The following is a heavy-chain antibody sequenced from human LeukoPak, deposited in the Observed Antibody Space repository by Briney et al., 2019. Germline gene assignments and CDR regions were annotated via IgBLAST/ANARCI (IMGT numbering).Heavy chain of an antibody. J-gene: IGHJ4*02. CDR3: AVLDYGDYAQAWYFDY. CDR1: GGSINNNDWWNW. V-gene: IGHV4-4*02. Sequence: PSGTLSLTCAVSGGSINNNDWWNWWSWVRQPPGKGLEWIGEIFHSGSSNYNPSLKSRVTISVDKSKNQFSLKLSSVTAADTAVYYCAVLDYGDYAQAWYFDYWGQGTLVTVSS. CDR2: IFHSGSS. D-gene: IGHD4-17*01.